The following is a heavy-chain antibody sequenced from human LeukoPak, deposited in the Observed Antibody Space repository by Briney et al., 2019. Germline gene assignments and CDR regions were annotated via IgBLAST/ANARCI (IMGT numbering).Heavy chain of an antibody. D-gene: IGHD3-9*01. CDR2: ISSSGSTI. Sequence: GGSLRLSCAASGFTFSDHYMSWIRQAPGKGLEWVSYISSSGSTIYYADSVKGRFTISRDNAKNSLYLQMNSLRAEDTAVYYCARANDNYYYYYMDVWGKGTTVTIS. CDR3: ARANDNYYYYYMDV. V-gene: IGHV3-11*04. CDR1: GFTFSDHY. J-gene: IGHJ6*03.